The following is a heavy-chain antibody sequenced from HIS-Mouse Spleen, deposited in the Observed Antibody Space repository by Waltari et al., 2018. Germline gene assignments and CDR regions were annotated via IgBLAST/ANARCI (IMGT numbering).Heavy chain of an antibody. D-gene: IGHD6-19*01. CDR2: IDWDDDK. CDR1: GFSLSTSGMC. V-gene: IGHV2-70*15. J-gene: IGHJ4*02. CDR3: ARIAEGYTSGWYAFDY. Sequence: QVTLRESGPALVKPTQTLTLTCTFSGFSLSTSGMCVSWIRQPPGKALEWLARIDWDDDKYYSPSLKNRLTSSRETSKNQVVLTMTNMDPLDTATYYCARIAEGYTSGWYAFDYWGQGTLVTVSS.